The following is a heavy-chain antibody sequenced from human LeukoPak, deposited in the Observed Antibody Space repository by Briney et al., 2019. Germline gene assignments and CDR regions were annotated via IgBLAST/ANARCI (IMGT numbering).Heavy chain of an antibody. J-gene: IGHJ3*02. CDR1: GGTFSSYA. D-gene: IGHD6-25*01. CDR3: ASQEADEGDAFDI. V-gene: IGHV1-69*04. CDR2: IIPILGIA. Sequence: ASVKVSCKASGGTFSSYAISWVRQAPGQGLEWMGRIIPILGIANYAQKFQGRVTITADKSTSTAYMELSTLRSEDTAVYYCASQEADEGDAFDIWGQGTMVTVSS.